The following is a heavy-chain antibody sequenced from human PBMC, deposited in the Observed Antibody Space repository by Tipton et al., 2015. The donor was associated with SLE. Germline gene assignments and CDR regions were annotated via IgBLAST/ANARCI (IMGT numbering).Heavy chain of an antibody. D-gene: IGHD3-22*01. CDR1: GYTFTSYG. V-gene: IGHV1-18*01. Sequence: QSGAEVKKPGASVKVSCKASGYTFTSYGISWVRQAPGQGLEWMGWISAYNGNTNYAQKLQGRVTMTTDTSTSTAYMELRSLRSDSAAGYYGARGLYDSSSKPVGMDVWGQGTTVTVSS. CDR3: ARGLYDSSSKPVGMDV. CDR2: ISAYNGNT. J-gene: IGHJ6*02.